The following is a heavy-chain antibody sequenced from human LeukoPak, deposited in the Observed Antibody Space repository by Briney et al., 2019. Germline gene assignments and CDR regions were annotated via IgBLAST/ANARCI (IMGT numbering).Heavy chain of an antibody. D-gene: IGHD6-6*01. CDR1: GYTFTSYY. Sequence: GASVKVSCKASGYTFTSYYMHWVRQAPGQGLEWMGIINPSGGSTSYAQKFQGRVTMTRGTSTSTVYMELSSLRSEDTAVYYCATAATSIAAPGHWYFDLWGRGTLVTVSS. J-gene: IGHJ2*01. CDR3: ATAATSIAAPGHWYFDL. CDR2: INPSGGST. V-gene: IGHV1-46*01.